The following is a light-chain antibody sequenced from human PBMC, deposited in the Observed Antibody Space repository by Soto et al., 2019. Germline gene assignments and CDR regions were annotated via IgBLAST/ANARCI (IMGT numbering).Light chain of an antibody. CDR2: SND. CDR3: AARDDSLGSHVL. Sequence: QSVLTQPPSASGTPGQRVTISCSGSSSNIGSNNVNWYQQLPGTAPKLIIYSNDRRPSGVPDRISGSKSGTSAFLAISGLQSEDEADYYCAARDDSLGSHVLFGGGTKVTVL. CDR1: SSNIGSNN. V-gene: IGLV1-44*01. J-gene: IGLJ2*01.